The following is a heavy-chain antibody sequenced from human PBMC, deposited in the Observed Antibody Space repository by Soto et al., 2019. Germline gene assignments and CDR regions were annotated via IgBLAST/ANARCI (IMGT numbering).Heavy chain of an antibody. CDR3: ARAVGDDFWSGYYDDY. V-gene: IGHV1-18*01. J-gene: IGHJ4*02. CDR2: ISAYNGNT. D-gene: IGHD3-3*01. CDR1: GYTFTSYG. Sequence: ASVKVSCKASGYTFTSYGISWVRQAPGQGLEWVGWISAYNGNTNYAQKLQGRVTMTTDTSTSTAYMELRSLRSDDTAVYYCARAVGDDFWSGYYDDYWGQGTLVTVSS.